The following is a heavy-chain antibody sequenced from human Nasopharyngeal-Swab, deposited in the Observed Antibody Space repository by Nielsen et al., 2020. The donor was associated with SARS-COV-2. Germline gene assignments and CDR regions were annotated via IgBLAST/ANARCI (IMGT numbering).Heavy chain of an antibody. D-gene: IGHD6-13*01. CDR2: IYYSGST. V-gene: IGHV4-39*01. J-gene: IGHJ4*02. CDR3: ARPGTGIAAADY. Sequence: PGKGLEWFGSIYYSGSTYYNPSLKSRVTISVDTSKNQFSLKLSSVTAADTAVYYCARPGTGIAAADYWGQGTLVTVSS.